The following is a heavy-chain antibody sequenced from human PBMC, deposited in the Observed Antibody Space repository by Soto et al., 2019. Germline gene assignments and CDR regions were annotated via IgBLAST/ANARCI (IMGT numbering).Heavy chain of an antibody. CDR3: ARHWGYSRSTPTPRSNWFDP. J-gene: IGHJ5*02. CDR2: ICYSGST. D-gene: IGHD6-13*01. V-gene: IGHV4-39*01. Sequence: SETLSLTCSVSGGSIGGSGYYWGWIRQPPGKGREWIGSICYSGSTYYNPSLKSRVTISVDTSKNQFSLKLSSVTAADTAVYYCARHWGYSRSTPTPRSNWFDPWGQGTLVTVSS. CDR1: GGSIGGSGYY.